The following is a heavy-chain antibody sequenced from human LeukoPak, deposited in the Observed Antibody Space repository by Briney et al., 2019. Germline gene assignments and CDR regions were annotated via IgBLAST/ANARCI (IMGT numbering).Heavy chain of an antibody. V-gene: IGHV3-48*02. Sequence: PGGSLRLSCAASGFTFNKFTMNWVRQAPGKGLEGVSYITSSGSIMYYADSVKGRFTISRDNAKSSLYLQMNSLRDEDPAVYFCANLGYCSGGECYGPSGYWGQGTLVTVSS. J-gene: IGHJ4*02. CDR3: ANLGYCSGGECYGPSGY. CDR2: ITSSGSIM. D-gene: IGHD2-15*01. CDR1: GFTFNKFT.